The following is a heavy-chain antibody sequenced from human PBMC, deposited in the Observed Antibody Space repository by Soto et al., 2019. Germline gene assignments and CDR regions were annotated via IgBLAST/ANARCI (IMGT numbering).Heavy chain of an antibody. V-gene: IGHV2-5*02. D-gene: IGHD3-16*01. CDR2: IYWDDDR. J-gene: IGHJ3*02. Sequence: ESGAPLVYPIQTLSLTCSFSGISLSHGRVGVAWFRQPPGKALEWLAIIYWDDDRRYSPSLKTRLAITKDTSKNQVVLTMTNLDPGDTATYYCAHIMITWGGVSALDAFDMWGQGTMVTVSS. CDR1: GISLSHGRVG. CDR3: AHIMITWGGVSALDAFDM.